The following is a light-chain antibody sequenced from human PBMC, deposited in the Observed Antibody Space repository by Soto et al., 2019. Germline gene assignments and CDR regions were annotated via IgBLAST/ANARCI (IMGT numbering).Light chain of an antibody. Sequence: DIQMTQSPSSLSASVGDRITITCRASQSITSHLNWYQQKPGKAPKLLIYAASSLQSGVPSRFSGSGSGTDFTLTISSLQPEDFVTYYCQQTYSTPWTFGQGTKVEVK. CDR3: QQTYSTPWT. V-gene: IGKV1-39*01. CDR1: QSITSH. J-gene: IGKJ1*01. CDR2: AAS.